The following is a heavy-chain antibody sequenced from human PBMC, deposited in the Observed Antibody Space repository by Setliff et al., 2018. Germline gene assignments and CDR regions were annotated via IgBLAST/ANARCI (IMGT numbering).Heavy chain of an antibody. CDR3: ARGGGYGSGGSFHNAPFDY. CDR2: INHSGST. D-gene: IGHD3-10*01. CDR1: GGSISTYY. Sequence: SETLSLTCTVSGGSISTYYWIWIRQPPGKGLEWIGEINHSGSTNYNPSLKSRVTISIDKPNKQFSLELRSLTAADTALYYCARGGGYGSGGSFHNAPFDYWGQGMLVTVSS. J-gene: IGHJ4*02. V-gene: IGHV4-34*01.